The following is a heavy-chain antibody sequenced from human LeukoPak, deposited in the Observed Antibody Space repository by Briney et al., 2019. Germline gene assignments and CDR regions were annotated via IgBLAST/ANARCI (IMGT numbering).Heavy chain of an antibody. Sequence: GPSVNCSSTASAYTSTTYDINWVGHATGQGLEWMGWMKPNSGSTGYEQKFQGRVTMTRNTSISTAYMELSSLRSENTAVYYCARAGAMVYYYYGMDVWGQGTTVTVSS. J-gene: IGHJ6*02. CDR1: AYTSTTYD. CDR2: MKPNSGST. V-gene: IGHV1-8*01. D-gene: IGHD5-18*01. CDR3: ARAGAMVYYYYGMDV.